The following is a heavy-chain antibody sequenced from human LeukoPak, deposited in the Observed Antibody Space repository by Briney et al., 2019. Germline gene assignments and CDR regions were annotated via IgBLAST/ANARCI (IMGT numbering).Heavy chain of an antibody. V-gene: IGHV4-39*07. J-gene: IGHJ4*02. CDR3: ARGGGYYGY. D-gene: IGHD3-3*01. CDR2: INHSGST. Sequence: PSETLSLTCAVSGGSISSNSYYWGWIRQPPGKGLEWIGEINHSGSTNYNPSLKSRVTISVDKSKNQFSLKLSSVTAADTAVYYCARGGGYYGYWGQGTLVTVSS. CDR1: GGSISSNSYY.